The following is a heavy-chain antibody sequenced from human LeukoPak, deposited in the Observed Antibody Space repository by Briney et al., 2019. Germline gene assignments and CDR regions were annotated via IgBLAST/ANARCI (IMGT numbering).Heavy chain of an antibody. D-gene: IGHD2-15*01. CDR1: GGSISSSSYY. J-gene: IGHJ3*02. V-gene: IGHV4-39*01. CDR2: IYYSGST. CDR3: ARQGGLVVVAAPYDAFDI. Sequence: PSETLSLTCTVSGGSISSSSYYWGWIRQPPGKGLERIGSIYYSGSTYYNPSLKSRVTISVDTSKNQFSLKLSSVTAADTAVYYCARQGGLVVVAAPYDAFDIWGQGTMVTVSS.